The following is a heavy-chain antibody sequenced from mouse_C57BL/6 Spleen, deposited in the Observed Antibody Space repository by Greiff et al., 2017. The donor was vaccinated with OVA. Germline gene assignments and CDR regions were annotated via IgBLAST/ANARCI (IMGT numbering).Heavy chain of an antibody. J-gene: IGHJ4*01. D-gene: IGHD2-2*01. CDR1: GFSLTSYG. CDR2: IWSGGST. V-gene: IGHV2-2*01. CDR3: AREGYGYVNWDEAMDY. Sequence: VKLMESGPGLVQPSQSLSITCTVSGFSLTSYGVHWVRQSPGKGLEWLGVIWSGGSTDYHAALISRLSISKDNSKSQVFFKMNSLQADDTAIYYGAREGYGYVNWDEAMDYWGQGTSVTVSS.